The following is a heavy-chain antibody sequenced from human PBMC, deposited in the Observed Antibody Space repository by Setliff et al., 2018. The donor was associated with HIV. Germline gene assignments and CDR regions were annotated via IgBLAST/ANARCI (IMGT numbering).Heavy chain of an antibody. CDR3: ARSVMTTTNYFDY. CDR1: GGSASNSRYY. J-gene: IGHJ4*02. CDR2: IHDSGRT. D-gene: IGHD4-4*01. Sequence: LSLTCTVSGGSASNSRYYWGWIRQPPGKGLEWIGSIHDSGRTYYNPSLKSRVTISVDMSKNQFSLKLTSVTAADTAVFYCARSVMTTTNYFDYWGPGTLVTVSS. V-gene: IGHV4-39*07.